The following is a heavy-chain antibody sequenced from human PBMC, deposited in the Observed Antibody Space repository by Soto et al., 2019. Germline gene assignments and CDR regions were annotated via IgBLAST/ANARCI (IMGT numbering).Heavy chain of an antibody. D-gene: IGHD3-22*01. CDR1: GFTFSSYA. J-gene: IGHJ4*02. CDR2: ISGSGGST. Sequence: GGSLRLSCAASGFTFSSYAMSWVRQAPGKGLEWVSAISGSGGSTYYADSVKGRFTISRDNSKNTLYLQMNSLRAEDTAVYYCAKTYYYDSSGTRYYFDYWGQGTLVTVSS. CDR3: AKTYYYDSSGTRYYFDY. V-gene: IGHV3-23*01.